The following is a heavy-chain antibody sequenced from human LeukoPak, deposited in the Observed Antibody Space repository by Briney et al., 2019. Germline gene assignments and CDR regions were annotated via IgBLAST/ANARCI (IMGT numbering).Heavy chain of an antibody. CDR3: ARGGLLNYYYGMDV. CDR1: GGTFSSYA. V-gene: IGHV1-69*04. Sequence: SVKVSCQASGGTFSSYAISWVRQAPGQGLDWMGRIIPILGIANYAQKLQGRVTITADKSTSTAYMELSSLRSEDTAVYYCARGGLLNYYYGMDVWGQGTTVTVSS. J-gene: IGHJ6*02. D-gene: IGHD1-26*01. CDR2: IIPILGIA.